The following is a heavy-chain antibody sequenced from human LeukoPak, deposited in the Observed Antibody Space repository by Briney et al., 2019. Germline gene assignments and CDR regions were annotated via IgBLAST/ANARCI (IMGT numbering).Heavy chain of an antibody. CDR1: GFTFSSYW. D-gene: IGHD2-2*01. V-gene: IGHV3-7*01. J-gene: IGHJ4*02. CDR2: IKQDGSEK. Sequence: GGSLSLSCAASGFTFSSYWMSWVRQAPGKGLEWVANIKQDGSEKYYVDSVKGRFTISRDNAKNSLYLQMNSLRAEDTAVYYCARKIVVVPAAGPEIDYWGQGTLVTVSS. CDR3: ARKIVVVPAAGPEIDY.